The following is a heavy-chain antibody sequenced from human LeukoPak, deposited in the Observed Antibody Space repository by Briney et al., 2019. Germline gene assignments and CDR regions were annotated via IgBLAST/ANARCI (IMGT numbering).Heavy chain of an antibody. CDR2: TSYDERNK. CDR1: GFSFSSSA. V-gene: IGHV3-30*04. CDR3: ASPPASGWYFDS. D-gene: IGHD6-19*01. Sequence: PGGSLRLSCAASGFSFSSSAMHWVRQAPGKGLEWVAVTSYDERNKYYADSVKGRFTISRDNSKNTLYLQMNSLRPEDTAVYYCASPPASGWYFDSWGQGTLVTVSS. J-gene: IGHJ4*02.